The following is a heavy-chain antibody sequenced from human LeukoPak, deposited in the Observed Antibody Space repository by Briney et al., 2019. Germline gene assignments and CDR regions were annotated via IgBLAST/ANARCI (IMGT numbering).Heavy chain of an antibody. J-gene: IGHJ4*02. CDR1: GFTFSTYA. CDR2: ISRGGDVT. Sequence: PGGSLRLSCADSGFTFSTYAMTWVRQAPGKGLEWVSLISRGGDVTYYADSVKGRFTISRDSSKNTLYLQMHSRRAEDTAVYYCAARPGEVAVPYDYWGQGTLVTVSS. CDR3: AARPGEVAVPYDY. D-gene: IGHD2-15*01. V-gene: IGHV3-23*01.